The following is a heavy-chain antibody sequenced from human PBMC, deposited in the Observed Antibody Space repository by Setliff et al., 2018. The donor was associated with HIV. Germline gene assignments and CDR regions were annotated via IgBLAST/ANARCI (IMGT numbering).Heavy chain of an antibody. J-gene: IGHJ4*02. CDR3: ARERITMVRGVHGDY. D-gene: IGHD3-10*01. CDR1: GGNFSSYA. V-gene: IGHV1-69*06. CDR2: IIPVFGTA. Sequence: SVKVSCKASGGNFSSYAINWVRQAPGQGLEWMGRIIPVFGTANFAQKFQGRVTITADKSTSTAYMELSSLRSEDTAVYYCARERITMVRGVHGDYWGQGTLVTVS.